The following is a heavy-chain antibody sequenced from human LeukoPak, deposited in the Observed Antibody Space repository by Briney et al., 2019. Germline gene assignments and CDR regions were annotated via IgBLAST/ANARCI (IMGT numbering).Heavy chain of an antibody. J-gene: IGHJ6*02. V-gene: IGHV4-59*01. D-gene: IGHD5-24*01. Sequence: SETLSLTCTVSGGSISSYYWSWIRQPPGKGLEWIGYIYYSGSTNYNPSLKSRVTISVDTSKNQFSLKLSSVTAADTAVYYCASGALPGYNYYGMDVWGQGTTVTVSS. CDR2: IYYSGST. CDR1: GGSISSYY. CDR3: ASGALPGYNYYGMDV.